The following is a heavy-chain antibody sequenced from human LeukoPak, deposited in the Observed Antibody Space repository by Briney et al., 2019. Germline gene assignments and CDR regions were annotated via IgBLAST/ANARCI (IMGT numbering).Heavy chain of an antibody. CDR3: ARDGLTGTTDGTLDF. CDR1: GFTFSHYS. Sequence: SGGSLRLSCVASGFTFSHYSMHWVRQAPGKGLEWVALILYDGNNKNYADSVKGRFTISRDNSKNTLYLQMNSLRAEDTAMYYCARDGLTGTTDGTLDFWGQGPLVTVSS. CDR2: ILYDGNNK. J-gene: IGHJ4*02. V-gene: IGHV3-30-3*01. D-gene: IGHD1-20*01.